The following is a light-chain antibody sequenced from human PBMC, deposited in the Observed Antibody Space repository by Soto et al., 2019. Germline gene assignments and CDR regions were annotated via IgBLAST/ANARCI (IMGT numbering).Light chain of an antibody. CDR2: AAS. CDR3: QKYDSVLLI. V-gene: IGKV1-27*01. CDR1: QAINNY. J-gene: IGKJ4*01. Sequence: DIQMTQSPSSLSASVGDRVTITCRASQAINNYVAWYQQKPGQCPQLLIYAASTLQSGVPSRFSGSGSGTDFTLTINSLQPEDVATYYCQKYDSVLLIFGGGTKVEVK.